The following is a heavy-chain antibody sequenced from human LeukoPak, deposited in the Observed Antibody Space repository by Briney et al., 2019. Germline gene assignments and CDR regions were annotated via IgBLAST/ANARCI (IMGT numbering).Heavy chain of an antibody. D-gene: IGHD1-26*01. V-gene: IGHV5-51*01. CDR1: GYSFTSYW. J-gene: IGHJ6*03. Sequence: GESLKISCKGSGYSFTSYWIGWVRQMPGKGLEWMGIIYPGDSDTRYSPSFQGQVTISADKSISTAYLQWSSLKASDTAMYYCARHLLLGDYYYYYYMDVWGEGTTVTVSS. CDR2: IYPGDSDT. CDR3: ARHLLLGDYYYYYYMDV.